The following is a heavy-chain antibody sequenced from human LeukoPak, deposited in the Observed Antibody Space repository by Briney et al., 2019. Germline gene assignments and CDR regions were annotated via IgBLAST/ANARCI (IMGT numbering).Heavy chain of an antibody. Sequence: PGGSLRLSCAASGFTFSSYSMNWVRQAPGKGLEWVSYISSSSSTIYYADSVKGRFTISRDNAKNSLYLQMNSLRAEDTAVYYCARNHAAVAGTDFDYWGQGTLVTVSS. CDR1: GFTFSSYS. D-gene: IGHD6-19*01. V-gene: IGHV3-48*01. CDR2: ISSSSSTI. CDR3: ARNHAAVAGTDFDY. J-gene: IGHJ4*02.